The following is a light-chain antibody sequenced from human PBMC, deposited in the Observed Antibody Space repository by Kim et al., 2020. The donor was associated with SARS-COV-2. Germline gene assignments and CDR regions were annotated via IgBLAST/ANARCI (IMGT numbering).Light chain of an antibody. CDR2: DVS. Sequence: QSALTQPVSVSGSPGQSITISCTGTSNDVGGYNYVSWYQQHPGKAPKLMIYDVSDRPSGVSTRFPGSKSGNTASLTISELQAEDEADYYCSSYTGTSTPYVFGTGTKVTVL. J-gene: IGLJ1*01. CDR1: SNDVGGYNY. CDR3: SSYTGTSTPYV. V-gene: IGLV2-14*03.